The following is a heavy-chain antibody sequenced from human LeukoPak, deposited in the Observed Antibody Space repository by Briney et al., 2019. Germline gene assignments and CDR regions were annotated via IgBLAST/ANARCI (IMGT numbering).Heavy chain of an antibody. J-gene: IGHJ5*02. V-gene: IGHV4-31*03. CDR1: GGSISSGGYY. CDR2: IYYSGST. Sequence: SETLSLTCTVSGGSISSGGYYWSWIRQHPGKGLEWIGYIYYSGSTYYNPSLKSRVTISVDTSKNQFSLKLSSVTAADTAVYYCARALTYSSSGGSWFDPWGQGTLVTVSS. D-gene: IGHD6-6*01. CDR3: ARALTYSSSGGSWFDP.